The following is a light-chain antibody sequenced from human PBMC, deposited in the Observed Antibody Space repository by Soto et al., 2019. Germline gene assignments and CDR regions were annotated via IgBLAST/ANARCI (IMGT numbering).Light chain of an antibody. Sequence: EIVLTQSPGILSLSPGERATLSCRASQSVSNDFLAWYQQKPGQAPRLLIYGASTRATDVPDRFSGSGSGADFTLSISRLEPEDFAVYYCQQYNNWPPRTFGQGTKVDIK. CDR3: QQYNNWPPRT. J-gene: IGKJ1*01. CDR2: GAS. CDR1: QSVSNDF. V-gene: IGKV3-20*01.